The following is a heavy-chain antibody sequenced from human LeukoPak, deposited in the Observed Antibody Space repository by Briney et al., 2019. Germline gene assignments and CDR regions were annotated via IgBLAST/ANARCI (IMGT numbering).Heavy chain of an antibody. CDR2: ISYDGNSK. Sequence: GRSLRLSCAASGFTFSSYGMHWVRQAPGKGLEWVAVISYDGNSKYYADSVKGRFTISRDNSKNTLFLQMNSLRADDTAVFYCAKDGGFYGENFDYWGQGTLVTVSS. D-gene: IGHD4-17*01. V-gene: IGHV3-30*18. J-gene: IGHJ4*02. CDR3: AKDGGFYGENFDY. CDR1: GFTFSSYG.